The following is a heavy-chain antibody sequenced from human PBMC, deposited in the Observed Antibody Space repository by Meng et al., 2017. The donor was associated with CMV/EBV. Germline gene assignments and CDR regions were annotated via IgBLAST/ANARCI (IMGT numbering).Heavy chain of an antibody. J-gene: IGHJ6*02. V-gene: IGHV1-58*01. D-gene: IGHD3-3*01. CDR3: AADRPGSGYYDFWSGYFSEGMDV. CDR2: IVVGSGNT. CDR1: GFTFTTSA. Sequence: SVKVSCKASGFTFTTSAVQWVRQARGRRLEWIAWIVVGSGNTNYARKFQERVTITRDMSTSTAYMGLSSLRSEDTAVYYCAADRPGSGYYDFWSGYFSEGMDVWGQGTTVTVSS.